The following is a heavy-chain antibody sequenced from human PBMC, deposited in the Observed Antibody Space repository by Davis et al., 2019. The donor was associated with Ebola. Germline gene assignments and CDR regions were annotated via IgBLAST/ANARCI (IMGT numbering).Heavy chain of an antibody. D-gene: IGHD5-18*01. V-gene: IGHV3-30-3*01. J-gene: IGHJ3*02. CDR3: AREDTAMANDAFDI. CDR2: ISYDGSNK. CDR1: GFTFSSYA. Sequence: GESLKISCAASGFTFSSYAMHWVRQAPGKGLEWVAVISYDGSNKYYADSVKGRFTISRDNAKNTLYLQMNSLRAEDTAVYYCAREDTAMANDAFDIWGQGTMVTVSS.